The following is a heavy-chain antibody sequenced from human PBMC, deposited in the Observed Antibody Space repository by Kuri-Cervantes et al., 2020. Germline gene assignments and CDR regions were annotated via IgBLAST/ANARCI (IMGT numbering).Heavy chain of an antibody. CDR2: ISGSGGIT. J-gene: IGHJ5*02. CDR1: GITFSSYA. CDR3: ARDRLARSLDP. V-gene: IGHV3-23*01. D-gene: IGHD3-3*02. Sequence: GESLKISCAASGITFSSYAMSWVRQTPGKGLGWVSDISGSGGITYYAGSVKGRFTISRDNAKNSLYLQMNSLRAEDTAVYYCARDRLARSLDPWGQGTLVTVSS.